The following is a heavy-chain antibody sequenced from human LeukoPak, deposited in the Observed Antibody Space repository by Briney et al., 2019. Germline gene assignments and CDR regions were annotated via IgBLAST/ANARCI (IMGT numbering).Heavy chain of an antibody. D-gene: IGHD3-22*01. J-gene: IGHJ4*02. CDR2: ISAYNGNT. CDR3: ARDRGYYYDSSGYYTVDY. CDR1: GYTFTSYG. V-gene: IGHV1-18*01. Sequence: ASVKVSCKASGYTFTSYGISWVRQAPGQGLEWMGWISAYNGNTNYAQKLQGRVTMTTDTPTSTAYMELRSLRSDDTAVYYCARDRGYYYDSSGYYTVDYWGQGTLVTVSS.